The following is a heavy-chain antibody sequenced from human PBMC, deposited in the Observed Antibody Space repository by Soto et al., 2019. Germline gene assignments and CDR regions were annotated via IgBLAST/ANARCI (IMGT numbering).Heavy chain of an antibody. CDR1: GWSFSGYY. V-gene: IGHV4-34*01. D-gene: IGHD3-10*01. Sequence: PSETLSLTCAIYGWSFSGYYWSWILQPPGKGLEWIGEINHSGSTNYNPSLKSRVTISVDTSKNQFSLKLSSVTAADTAVYYCALGYYGSGSYYPYYSYYGMDVWCQGTTVT. CDR2: INHSGST. J-gene: IGHJ6*02. CDR3: ALGYYGSGSYYPYYSYYGMDV.